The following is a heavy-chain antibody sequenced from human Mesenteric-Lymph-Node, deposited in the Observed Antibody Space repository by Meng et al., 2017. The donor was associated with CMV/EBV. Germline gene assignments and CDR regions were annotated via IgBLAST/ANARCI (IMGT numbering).Heavy chain of an antibody. Sequence: GESLRLSCAASGFIFSNHGMHWVRQAPGKGLEWVAVIWSDGSKEHYADSVRGRFTISRDNSKNTLFLQMDSLRPEDTSIYYCATKFGDDFDHWGQGTLVTVSS. CDR2: IWSDGSKE. V-gene: IGHV3-33*03. D-gene: IGHD3-16*01. CDR1: GFIFSNHG. J-gene: IGHJ4*02. CDR3: ATKFGDDFDH.